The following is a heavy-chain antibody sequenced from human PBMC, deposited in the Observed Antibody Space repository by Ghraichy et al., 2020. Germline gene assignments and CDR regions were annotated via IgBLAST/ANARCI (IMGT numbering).Heavy chain of an antibody. CDR1: GDSISKSHW. Sequence: SETLSLTCAVSGDSISKSHWWSWVRQPPGRGLEWIGEIYRGGTTAYSPSLNSRVTISLDESKSQFSLHLSSLTAADTAVYFCARRASGGTSYVYYFDYWGQGTQVTVSS. J-gene: IGHJ4*02. D-gene: IGHD3-10*01. V-gene: IGHV4-4*02. CDR3: ARRASGGTSYVYYFDY. CDR2: IYRGGTT.